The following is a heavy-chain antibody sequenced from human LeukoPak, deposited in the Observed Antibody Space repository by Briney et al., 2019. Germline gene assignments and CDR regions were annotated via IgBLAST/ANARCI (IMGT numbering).Heavy chain of an antibody. CDR1: GFTFSNYW. J-gene: IGHJ4*02. CDR2: ISRDSSNT. Sequence: GGSLRLSCAASGFTFSNYWMHWVRQVPGRGLVWVPRISRDSSNTIYAESLKGRVTISRDNAKNTLYLQMNSLRDEDTAVYYCARDWGGYGPTSHDYWGQGTLVTVSS. CDR3: ARDWGGYGPTSHDY. V-gene: IGHV3-74*01. D-gene: IGHD3-16*01.